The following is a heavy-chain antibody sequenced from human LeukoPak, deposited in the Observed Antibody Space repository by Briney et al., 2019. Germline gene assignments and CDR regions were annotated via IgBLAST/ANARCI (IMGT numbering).Heavy chain of an antibody. J-gene: IGHJ4*02. D-gene: IGHD6-19*01. Sequence: PGGSLRLSCAASGFTFSSYAMNWVRQAPGKGLEWVSAISGSGGNTNYADSVKGRFTISRDNSKNTLYLQMDSLRAEDTAVYYCARAKPGIAVAGTVFFDYWGQGTLVTVSS. CDR2: ISGSGGNT. CDR1: GFTFSSYA. CDR3: ARAKPGIAVAGTVFFDY. V-gene: IGHV3-23*01.